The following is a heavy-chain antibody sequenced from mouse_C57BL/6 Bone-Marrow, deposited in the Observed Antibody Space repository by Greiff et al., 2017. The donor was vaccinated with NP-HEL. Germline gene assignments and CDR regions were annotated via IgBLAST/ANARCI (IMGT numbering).Heavy chain of an antibody. V-gene: IGHV1-76*01. Sequence: VQLQQSGAELVRPGASVKLSCKASGYTFTDYYINWVKQRPGQGLEWIARIYPGSGNTYYNEKFKGKATLTAEKSSSTAYMQLSSLTSEDSAVYFCASRRRYYRNYYYAMDYWGQGTSVTVSS. CDR1: GYTFTDYY. D-gene: IGHD2-5*01. J-gene: IGHJ4*01. CDR2: IYPGSGNT. CDR3: ASRRRYYRNYYYAMDY.